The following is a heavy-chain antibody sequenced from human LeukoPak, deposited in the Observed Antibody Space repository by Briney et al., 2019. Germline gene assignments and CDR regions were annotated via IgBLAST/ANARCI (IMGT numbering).Heavy chain of an antibody. Sequence: GGSLRLSCAASGFNFSSYEMIWVRQAPRKGLEWISYISTSGSTIYYGDSVEGRFTISRDNAKNSLYLQMNSLRAEDTAVYYCGRGDYSSSWYLDHWGQGTLVTVSS. CDR1: GFNFSSYE. J-gene: IGHJ4*02. CDR3: GRGDYSSSWYLDH. CDR2: ISTSGSTI. V-gene: IGHV3-48*03. D-gene: IGHD6-13*01.